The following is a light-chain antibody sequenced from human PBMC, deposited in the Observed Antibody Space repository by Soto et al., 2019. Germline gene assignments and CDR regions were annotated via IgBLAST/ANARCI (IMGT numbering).Light chain of an antibody. V-gene: IGLV2-11*01. CDR3: CSFAGSYTYV. J-gene: IGLJ1*01. CDR2: DVS. Sequence: QSVLTQPRSVSGSPGQSVTISCTGTSSNVGTYNFVSWYRQYPGKAPRLIIYDVSKRPSGVPDRFSGSKSGNTASLTISGLQTDDESDYYCCSFAGSYTYVFGGGTKVTV. CDR1: SSNVGTYNF.